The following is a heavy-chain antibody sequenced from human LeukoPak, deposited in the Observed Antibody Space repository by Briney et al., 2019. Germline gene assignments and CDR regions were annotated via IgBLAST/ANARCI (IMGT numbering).Heavy chain of an antibody. D-gene: IGHD3-22*01. Sequence: GGSLRLSCAASGFTFSSYWMSWVRQAPGKGLEWVANIKQDGSERYYVDSVKGRFTISRDNAKNSLYLQMNSLRAEDTAVYYCAKVHSAYYYDSSGYGYWGQGTLVTVSS. CDR3: AKVHSAYYYDSSGYGY. CDR1: GFTFSSYW. V-gene: IGHV3-7*03. J-gene: IGHJ4*02. CDR2: IKQDGSER.